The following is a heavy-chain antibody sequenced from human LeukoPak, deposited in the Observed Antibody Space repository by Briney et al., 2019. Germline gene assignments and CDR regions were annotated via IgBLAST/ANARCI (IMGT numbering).Heavy chain of an antibody. CDR1: GFTFSSYA. CDR3: AKERGDSRGKYYFDY. D-gene: IGHD2-21*02. Sequence: PGASLRLSCAASGFTFSSYAMSWVRQAPGKGLEWVSAISGSGGSTYYADSVKGRFTISRDNSKNTLYLQMNSLRAEDTAVYYCAKERGDSRGKYYFDYWGQGTLVTVSS. V-gene: IGHV3-23*01. CDR2: ISGSGGST. J-gene: IGHJ4*02.